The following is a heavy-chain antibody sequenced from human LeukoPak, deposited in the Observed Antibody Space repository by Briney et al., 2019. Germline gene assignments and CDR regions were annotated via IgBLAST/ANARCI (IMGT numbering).Heavy chain of an antibody. Sequence: PGGSLRLSCAASGFTFSNVYMSWVRQAPGKGLEWVSSISSSSSYIYYADSVKGRFTISRDNAKNSLYLQMNSLRAEDTAVYYCARDGFDTAPDYWGQGTLVTVSS. V-gene: IGHV3-21*01. CDR3: ARDGFDTAPDY. J-gene: IGHJ4*02. CDR1: GFTFSNVY. CDR2: ISSSSSYI. D-gene: IGHD5-18*01.